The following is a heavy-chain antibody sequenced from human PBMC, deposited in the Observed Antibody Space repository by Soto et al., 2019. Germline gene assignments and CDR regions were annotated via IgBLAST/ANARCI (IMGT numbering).Heavy chain of an antibody. CDR2: ISGSADGT. J-gene: IGHJ3*01. CDR1: GFTFDSYA. D-gene: IGHD3-3*01. Sequence: ESVGGLAQPGGSLRLSCVGSGFTFDSYAISWVRQAPGERLQWIAAISGSADGTDYAHSVRGRFTISRDNAKKTVHLQMDSLRVEDTAVYFCAKDTVGGYSFWSGYYSDGLDVWGQGTLVSVS. V-gene: IGHV3-23*01. CDR3: AKDTVGGYSFWSGYYSDGLDV.